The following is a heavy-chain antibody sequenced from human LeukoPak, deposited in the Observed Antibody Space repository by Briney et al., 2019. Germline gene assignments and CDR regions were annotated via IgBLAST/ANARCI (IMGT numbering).Heavy chain of an antibody. CDR3: ARVSGGSGSYSGVGDY. Sequence: SETLSLTCAVYGGSFSGYYWSWIRQPPGKGLEWIGEINHSGSTNYNPSLKSRVTISVDTSKNQFSLKLSSVTAADTAVYYCARVSGGSGSYSGVGDYWGQGTLVTVSS. CDR2: INHSGST. V-gene: IGHV4-34*01. CDR1: GGSFSGYY. J-gene: IGHJ4*02. D-gene: IGHD1-26*01.